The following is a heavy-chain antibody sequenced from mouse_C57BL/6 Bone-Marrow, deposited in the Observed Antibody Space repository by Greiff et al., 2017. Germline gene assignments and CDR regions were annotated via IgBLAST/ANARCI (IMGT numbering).Heavy chain of an antibody. CDR3: ARSWYYGSRDFDV. V-gene: IGHV1-36*01. CDR2: VYPYNGGT. CDR1: GFTFTDYY. D-gene: IGHD1-1*01. J-gene: IGHJ1*03. Sequence: VQLKQSGPVLVKPGPSVKISCKASGFTFTDYYMHWVKQSHGKSLEWIGLVYPYNGGTSYNQKFKGKATLTVDTSSSTAYTELNSLTSEDSAVYYCARSWYYGSRDFDVWGTGTTVTVSS.